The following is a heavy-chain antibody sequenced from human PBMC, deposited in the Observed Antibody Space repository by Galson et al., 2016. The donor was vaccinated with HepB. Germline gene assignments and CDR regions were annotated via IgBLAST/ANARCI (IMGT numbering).Heavy chain of an antibody. CDR2: ISGYNDYT. J-gene: IGHJ6*02. Sequence: SVKVSCKASGYIFHNHGISWVRQAPGQGLEWMGWISGYNDYTNYAQNLQDRIIMTTDTSTTTAYMELKSLRSDDTAVYYCARNVSTKTSGTSLYAMDVWGQGTTVTVSS. CDR1: GYIFHNHG. V-gene: IGHV1-18*01. CDR3: ARNVSTKTSGTSLYAMDV. D-gene: IGHD3-10*01.